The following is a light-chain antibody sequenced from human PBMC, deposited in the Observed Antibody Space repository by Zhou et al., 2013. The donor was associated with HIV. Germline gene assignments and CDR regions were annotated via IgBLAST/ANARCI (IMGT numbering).Light chain of an antibody. CDR2: GAF. CDR3: QQYGSSPPIT. CDR1: QSFSSSY. J-gene: IGKJ2*01. V-gene: IGKV3-20*01. Sequence: EILLTQSPGTLSLSPGERATLSCRASQSFSSSYLAWYQQQPGQAPRLLIHGAFSRAAGIPDRFSGSGSGTDFTLTISRLEPEDFAVYYCQQYGSSPPITFGQGTRLEIK.